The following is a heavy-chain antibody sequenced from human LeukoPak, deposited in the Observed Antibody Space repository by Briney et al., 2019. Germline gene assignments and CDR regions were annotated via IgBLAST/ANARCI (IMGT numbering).Heavy chain of an antibody. CDR2: VSGNGNYR. CDR3: AKGGMVGTSGLFDS. J-gene: IGHJ4*02. Sequence: GGSLRLSCVASGFTFSTYSMIWARQAPGKGLEWVSVVSGNGNYRYYADSVKGRFTISRDNSKSTLSLQMNSLRAEDTAVYYCAKGGMVGTSGLFDSWGQGTLVTVSS. CDR1: GFTFSTYS. V-gene: IGHV3-23*01. D-gene: IGHD1-26*01.